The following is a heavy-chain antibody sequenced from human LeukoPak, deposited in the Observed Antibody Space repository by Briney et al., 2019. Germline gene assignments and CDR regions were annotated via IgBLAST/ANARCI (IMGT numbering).Heavy chain of an antibody. CDR3: AKVRVTGAFDY. J-gene: IGHJ4*02. CDR2: ISWNSGSI. D-gene: IGHD4-11*01. CDR1: GFTFDDYA. V-gene: IGHV3-9*01. Sequence: GGSLRLSCAASGFTFDDYAMHWVRQAPGKGLEWVSGISWNSGSIGCADSVKGRFTISRDNAKNSLYLQMNSLRAEDTALYYCAKVRVTGAFDYWGQGTLVTVSS.